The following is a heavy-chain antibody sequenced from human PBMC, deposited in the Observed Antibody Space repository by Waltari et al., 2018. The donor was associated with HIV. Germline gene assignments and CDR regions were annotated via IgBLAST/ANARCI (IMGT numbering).Heavy chain of an antibody. J-gene: IGHJ4*02. CDR2: INTDEIGT. CDR3: AREISNNSWRYFDY. Sequence: EVQLMESGGGLVLPGGSLRLSCGASGFTFSTYWMNWVRQPPGKGLVWVSRINTDEIGTTYADSVKGRFTISRDNAKNTLYLQMNSLRAEDTAVYYCAREISNNSWRYFDYWGQGTLVTVSS. D-gene: IGHD1-26*01. CDR1: GFTFSTYW. V-gene: IGHV3-74*01.